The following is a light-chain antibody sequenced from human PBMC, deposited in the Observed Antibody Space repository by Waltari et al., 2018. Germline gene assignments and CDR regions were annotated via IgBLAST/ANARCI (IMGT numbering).Light chain of an antibody. CDR1: ISDVGGVNS. CDR2: DVI. CDR3: SSQSTNSVVL. V-gene: IGLV2-14*03. Sequence: QSALTQPASVSGSPGPSITISCTGTISDVGGVNSVSWYQVHPGQAPRVMIYDVINRPSGVSDRFSASKSGNTASLTISGLQAEDEGDYYCSSQSTNSVVLFGGGTKLTVL. J-gene: IGLJ3*02.